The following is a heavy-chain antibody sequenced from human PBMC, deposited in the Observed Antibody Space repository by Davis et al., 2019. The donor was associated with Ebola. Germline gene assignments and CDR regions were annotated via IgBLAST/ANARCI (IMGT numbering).Heavy chain of an antibody. CDR2: IWYDGSNK. D-gene: IGHD3-10*01. J-gene: IGHJ4*02. Sequence: GGSLRLSCAASGFTFSSYGMHWVRQAPGKGLEWVAVIWYDGSNKYSADSVKGRFTISRDNSKNTLYLKMNGLRAEDTAVYYCARDLGAYNYGSGGYCGSWGQETLVTVS. CDR3: ARDLGAYNYGSGGYCGS. V-gene: IGHV3-33*01. CDR1: GFTFSSYG.